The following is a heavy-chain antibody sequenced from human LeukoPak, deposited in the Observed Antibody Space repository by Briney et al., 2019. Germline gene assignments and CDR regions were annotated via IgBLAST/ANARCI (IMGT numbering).Heavy chain of an antibody. CDR2: IYYSGST. D-gene: IGHD4-17*01. Sequence: PSETLSLTCTVSNYSISSSYYWGWIRPPPGKGLEWIGSIYYSGSTYYNPSLKSRVTISVDTSKNQFSLKLSSVTAADTAVYYCARGGMTTVTTFDYWGQGTLVTVSS. J-gene: IGHJ4*02. V-gene: IGHV4-38-2*02. CDR1: NYSISSSYY. CDR3: ARGGMTTVTTFDY.